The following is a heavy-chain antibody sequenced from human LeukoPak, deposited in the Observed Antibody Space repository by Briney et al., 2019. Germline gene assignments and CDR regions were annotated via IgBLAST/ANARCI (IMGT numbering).Heavy chain of an antibody. CDR1: AFTFSSYE. D-gene: IGHD6-19*01. V-gene: IGHV3-21*01. CDR2: ISSSSSYM. J-gene: IGHJ4*02. CDR3: ARVVSSGWLDFDY. Sequence: PGGSLRLTCAASAFTFSSYEMHWVRQAPEKGLEWVSTISSSSSYMYYADSVKGRFTIARDNSKNTLYLQMNSLRAEDTAVYYCARVVSSGWLDFDYWGQGTLVTVSS.